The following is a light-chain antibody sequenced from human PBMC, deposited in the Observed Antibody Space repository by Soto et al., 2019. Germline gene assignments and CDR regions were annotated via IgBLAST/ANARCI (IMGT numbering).Light chain of an antibody. CDR1: SSDVGVYKY. CDR2: EVS. V-gene: IGLV2-8*01. Sequence: QSALTQPPSASGSPGQSVTISCSGSSSDVGVYKYVSWYQQHPGKAPKLMIYEVSKRPSGVPDRFSGSKSGNTASLTVSGLQAEDEADYYCSSFAGSKNLIFGGGTKVTVL. CDR3: SSFAGSKNLI. J-gene: IGLJ2*01.